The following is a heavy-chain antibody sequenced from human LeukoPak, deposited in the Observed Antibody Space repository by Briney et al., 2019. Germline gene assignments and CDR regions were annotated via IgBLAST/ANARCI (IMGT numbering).Heavy chain of an antibody. CDR2: ISGGGDAT. V-gene: IGHV3-23*01. D-gene: IGHD2-2*01. CDR3: AKVRAEVVPAAMVYGNWFDP. J-gene: IGHJ5*02. CDR1: DFSFITYA. Sequence: GGSLRLSCAASDFSFITYAMSCVRQAPGKGLEWVSTISGGGDATYYADSVKGRFTISRDNSKNTLYLQMNSLRAEDTAVYYCAKVRAEVVPAAMVYGNWFDPWGQGTLVTVSS.